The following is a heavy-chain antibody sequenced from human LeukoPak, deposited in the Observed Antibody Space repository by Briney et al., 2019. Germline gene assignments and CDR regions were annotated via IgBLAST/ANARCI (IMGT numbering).Heavy chain of an antibody. V-gene: IGHV4-59*01. CDR3: ARDDSSGYYRTTYYFDY. CDR2: IYYSGST. CDR1: GGSISSYY. Sequence: SETLSLTCTVSGGSISSYYWSWIRQPPGKGLEWIGYIYYSGSTNYSPSLKSRVTISVDTSKNQCSLKLSSVTAADTAVYYCARDDSSGYYRTTYYFDYWGQGTLVTVSS. J-gene: IGHJ4*02. D-gene: IGHD3-22*01.